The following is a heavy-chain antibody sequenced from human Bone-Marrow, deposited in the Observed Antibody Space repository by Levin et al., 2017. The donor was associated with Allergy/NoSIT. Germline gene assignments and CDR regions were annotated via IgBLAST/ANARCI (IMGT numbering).Heavy chain of an antibody. J-gene: IGHJ4*02. Sequence: GGSLRLSCAASGFTFTNAWMNWVRQAPGKGLEWVGLIKTNADGGTIDYASPVKDRFTISRDDSHSTLYLHMNSLKSEDTAVYYCTSGDFDVWSGYYSFEYWGQGALVTVSS. V-gene: IGHV3-15*01. CDR2: IKTNADGGTI. D-gene: IGHD3-3*01. CDR1: GFTFTNAW. CDR3: TSGDFDVWSGYYSFEY.